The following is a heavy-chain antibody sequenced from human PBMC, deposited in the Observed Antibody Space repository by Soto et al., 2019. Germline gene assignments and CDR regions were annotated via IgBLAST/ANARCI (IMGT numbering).Heavy chain of an antibody. D-gene: IGHD6-19*01. J-gene: IGHJ4*02. CDR1: GGSIRSYY. CDR2: VYYSGNT. Sequence: SETLSLTCTVSGGSIRSYYWNWXRQPPGKGLEWIGYVYYSGNTNYNPSLKSRVTISVDTSKNQFSLKLSSVTAADTAVYYCARDLAVAATDYWGQGTLVTVS. V-gene: IGHV4-59*12. CDR3: ARDLAVAATDY.